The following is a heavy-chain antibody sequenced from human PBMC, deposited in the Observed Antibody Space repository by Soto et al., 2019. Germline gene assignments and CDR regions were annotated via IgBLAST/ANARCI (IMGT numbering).Heavy chain of an antibody. CDR1: GYTFTSYG. CDR2: ISAYNGNT. Sequence: ASVKVSCKASGYTFTSYGISWVRQAPGQGLEWMGWISAYNGNTNYAQKLQGRVTMTTDTSTSTAYMELRSLRSDDTAVYYCARDQVGRSSRITIFGVVTPYYYYGMDVWGQGTTVTVSS. J-gene: IGHJ6*02. CDR3: ARDQVGRSSRITIFGVVTPYYYYGMDV. V-gene: IGHV1-18*01. D-gene: IGHD3-3*01.